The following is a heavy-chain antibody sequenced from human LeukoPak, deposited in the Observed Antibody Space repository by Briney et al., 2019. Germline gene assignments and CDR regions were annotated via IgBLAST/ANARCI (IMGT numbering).Heavy chain of an antibody. J-gene: IGHJ5*02. V-gene: IGHV4-39*07. Sequence: PSETLSLTCTVSGDSISSSSSYWGWIRQPPGKGLEWIGTMYYSGSTNYNPSLKSRVTISVDTSKNQFSLKLSSVTAADTAVYYCARFGYSSSWYWGDENLWGFDPWGQGTLVTVSS. D-gene: IGHD6-13*01. CDR2: MYYSGST. CDR3: ARFGYSSSWYWGDENLWGFDP. CDR1: GDSISSSSSY.